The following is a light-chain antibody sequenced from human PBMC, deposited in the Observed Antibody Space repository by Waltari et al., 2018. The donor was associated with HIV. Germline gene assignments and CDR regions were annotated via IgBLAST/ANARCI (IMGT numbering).Light chain of an antibody. Sequence: SALTQPASVSGSPGQSITISCTGNSSNVWSDDLVSWYQQHPGEAPQLIIYYVTKRPSGVSNRFSGAKSGNTASLSISGLQAEDEADYYCCSCPRSGIRYVFGTGTKVTVL. CDR1: SSNVWSDDL. CDR2: YVT. CDR3: CSCPRSGIRYV. J-gene: IGLJ1*01. V-gene: IGLV2-23*02.